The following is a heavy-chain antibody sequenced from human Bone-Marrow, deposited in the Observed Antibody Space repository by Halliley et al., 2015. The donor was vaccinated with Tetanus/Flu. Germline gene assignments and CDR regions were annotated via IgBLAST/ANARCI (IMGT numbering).Heavy chain of an antibody. Sequence: EWVSPIREGGGGTHYADSVKGRFTISRDRAKNTLSLQMNSLRAEDTAVYFCARTPSSYAMDVWGQGTTVTVSS. V-gene: IGHV3-74*01. CDR3: ARTPSSYAMDV. CDR2: IREGGGGT. J-gene: IGHJ6*02.